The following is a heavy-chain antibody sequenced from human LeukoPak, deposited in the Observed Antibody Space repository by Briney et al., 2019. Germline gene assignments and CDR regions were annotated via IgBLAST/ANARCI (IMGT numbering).Heavy chain of an antibody. CDR1: GFTFSSYA. Sequence: GRALRLSCAASGFTFSSYAMHWVRQAPGKELEWVAVISYDGSNKYYADSVKGRFTISRDNSKNTLYLQMNSLRAEDTAVYYCASGDSGSYYYYGMDVWGQGTTVTVSS. D-gene: IGHD1-26*01. CDR3: ASGDSGSYYYYGMDV. V-gene: IGHV3-30-3*01. J-gene: IGHJ6*02. CDR2: ISYDGSNK.